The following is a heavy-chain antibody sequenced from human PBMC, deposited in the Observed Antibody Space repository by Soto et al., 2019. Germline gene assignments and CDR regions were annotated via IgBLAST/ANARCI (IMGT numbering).Heavy chain of an antibody. J-gene: IGHJ3*02. D-gene: IGHD3-10*01. V-gene: IGHV4-59*01. Sequence: SETLSLTCTVSGGSISSYYWSWIRQPPGKGLEWIGYIYYSGSTNYNPSLKSRVTISVDTSKNQFSLKLSSVTVADTAVYYCARGRVLWFGELFRAFDIWGQGTMVTVSS. CDR1: GGSISSYY. CDR2: IYYSGST. CDR3: ARGRVLWFGELFRAFDI.